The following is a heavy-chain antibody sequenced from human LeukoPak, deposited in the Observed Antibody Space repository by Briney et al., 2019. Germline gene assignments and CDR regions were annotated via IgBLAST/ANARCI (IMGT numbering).Heavy chain of an antibody. CDR3: ARGGSSWNFRYYFDY. D-gene: IGHD1-7*01. Sequence: ASVKVSCKASGFTFINSGINWVRQAPGQSLEWMGWISSRSGSTDYAHKFQDRVTMTRDTSTNTAYMELRSLRSDDTAVYFCARGGSSWNFRYYFDYWGQGTQLTVSS. J-gene: IGHJ4*02. CDR1: GFTFINSG. CDR2: ISSRSGST. V-gene: IGHV1-18*01.